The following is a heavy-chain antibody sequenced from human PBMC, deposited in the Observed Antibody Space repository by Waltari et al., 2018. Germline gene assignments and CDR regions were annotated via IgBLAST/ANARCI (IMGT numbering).Heavy chain of an antibody. CDR1: GFTFSRYW. CDR3: AKSRGFEY. CDR2: INYDGRQK. Sequence: EVQLVESGGGLVQPGGSLSVSCGDYGFTFSRYWMSWVRQTPGKGLEWVANINYDGRQKYYVDSVKGRFTISRDNAKNSVYLQMNSLRVEDTAVYYCAKSRGFEYWGQGALITVSS. J-gene: IGHJ4*02. D-gene: IGHD2-2*01. V-gene: IGHV3-7*01.